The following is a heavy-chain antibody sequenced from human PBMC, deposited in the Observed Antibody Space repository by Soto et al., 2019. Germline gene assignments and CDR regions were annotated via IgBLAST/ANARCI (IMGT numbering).Heavy chain of an antibody. CDR3: ARDTRPAYGPIQYYYGMDV. Sequence: SVKVSCKASVCTFSSYAISWVRQAPGQGLDWMRGIIPIFGTANYAQKFQGRVTITADESTSTAYMELSSLRSEDTAVYYCARDTRPAYGPIQYYYGMDVWGQGTTVTVSS. J-gene: IGHJ6*02. CDR1: VCTFSSYA. D-gene: IGHD4-17*01. V-gene: IGHV1-69*13. CDR2: IIPIFGTA.